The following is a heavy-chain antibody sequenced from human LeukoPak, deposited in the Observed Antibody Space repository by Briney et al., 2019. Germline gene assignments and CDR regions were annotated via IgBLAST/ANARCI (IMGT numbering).Heavy chain of an antibody. CDR1: GFTFSSYG. V-gene: IGHV3-30*18. D-gene: IGHD6-13*01. J-gene: IGHJ4*02. CDR2: ITYDGSNK. Sequence: PGGSLRLSCAASGFTFSSYGMHWVRQAPGKGLEWVAVITYDGSNKYYADSVKGRFTISRDNSKNTLYLEMNSLRAEDTAVYYCAKRAGAGPSVDYWGQGTLVTVSS. CDR3: AKRAGAGPSVDY.